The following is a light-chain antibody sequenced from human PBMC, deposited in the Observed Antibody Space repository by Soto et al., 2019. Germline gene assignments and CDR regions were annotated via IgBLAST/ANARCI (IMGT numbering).Light chain of an antibody. CDR1: QSISYW. J-gene: IGKJ5*01. Sequence: DIQMTQSPSTLSASVGDRVTITCRASQSISYWLAWYQQKPGRAPKLLIYDASSLQSGVPSRFSGSGSGTDFTLTISSLQPEDFAVYYCQQRSNWPPITFGQGTRLEIK. CDR3: QQRSNWPPIT. V-gene: IGKV1-5*01. CDR2: DAS.